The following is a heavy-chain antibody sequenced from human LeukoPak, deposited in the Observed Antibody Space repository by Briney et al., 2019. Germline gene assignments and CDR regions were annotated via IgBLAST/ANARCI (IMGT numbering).Heavy chain of an antibody. D-gene: IGHD3-10*01. V-gene: IGHV7-4-1*02. CDR2: INTNTGNP. CDR3: AKDHGVRGVRSFDY. CDR1: GYTFTTYA. Sequence: ASVKVSCKASGYTFTTYAMNWVRQAPGQGLEWMGWINTNTGNPTYAQGFTGRFVFSLDTSVSTAYLQISSLKAEDTAVYYCAKDHGVRGVRSFDYWGQGTLVTVSS. J-gene: IGHJ4*02.